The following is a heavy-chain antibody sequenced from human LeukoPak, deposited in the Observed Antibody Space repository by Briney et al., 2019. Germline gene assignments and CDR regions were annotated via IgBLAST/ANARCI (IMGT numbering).Heavy chain of an antibody. CDR3: VRLVGGDIDY. J-gene: IGHJ4*02. CDR1: GGSISSGDYY. V-gene: IGHV4-30-4*01. Sequence: SETLSLTCTVSGGSISSGDYYWSWIRQPPGKGLEWIGYIYYSGSTYYNPSLKSRVTISVDTSKNQFSLQLNSVTPEDTAVYYCVRLVGGDIDYWGQGTLVTVSS. CDR2: IYYSGST. D-gene: IGHD5-12*01.